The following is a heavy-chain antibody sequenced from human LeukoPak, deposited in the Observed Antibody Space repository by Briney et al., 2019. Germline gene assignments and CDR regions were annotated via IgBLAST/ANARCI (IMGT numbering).Heavy chain of an antibody. D-gene: IGHD3-10*01. CDR2: ISGSGGST. V-gene: IGHV3-23*01. CDR3: AKGDMGGYYGSGSPFGGR. Sequence: GGSLRLSCAASGFTFSSYAMNWVRQAPGKGLEWVSAISGSGGSTYYADSVKGRFTISRDNAKNSLYLQMNSLRAEDTALYYCAKGDMGGYYGSGSPFGGRWGQGTLVTVSS. CDR1: GFTFSSYA. J-gene: IGHJ4*02.